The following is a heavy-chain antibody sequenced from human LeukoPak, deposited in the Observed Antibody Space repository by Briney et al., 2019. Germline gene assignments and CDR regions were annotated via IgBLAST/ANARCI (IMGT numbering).Heavy chain of an antibody. CDR1: GYTFTGYY. Sequence: ASVKASCKASGYTFTGYYMHWVRQAPGQGLEWMGWINPNSGGTNYAQKFQGRVTMTRDTSISTAYMELSRLRSDDTAVYYCARDPTIVGATRYYFDYWGQGTLVTVSS. CDR2: INPNSGGT. D-gene: IGHD1-26*01. J-gene: IGHJ4*02. V-gene: IGHV1-2*02. CDR3: ARDPTIVGATRYYFDY.